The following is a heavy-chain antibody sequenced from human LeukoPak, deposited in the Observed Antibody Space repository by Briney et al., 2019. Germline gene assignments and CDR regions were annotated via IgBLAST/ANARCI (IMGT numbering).Heavy chain of an antibody. J-gene: IGHJ4*02. Sequence: GGSLRLSCAVSGITLSNYGMSWVRQAPGKGLEWVSSISSSSSYIYYADSVKGRFTISRDNAKNSLYLQMNSLRAEDTAVYYCARDKRGYSYDWGQGTLVTVSS. CDR1: GITLSNYG. V-gene: IGHV3-21*01. CDR3: ARDKRGYSYD. CDR2: ISSSSSYI. D-gene: IGHD5-18*01.